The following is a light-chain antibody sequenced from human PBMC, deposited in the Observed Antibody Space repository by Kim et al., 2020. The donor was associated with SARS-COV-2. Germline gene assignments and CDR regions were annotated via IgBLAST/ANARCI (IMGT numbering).Light chain of an antibody. CDR2: KDT. V-gene: IGLV3-25*03. Sequence: SYELTQPPSVSLSPGQTARITCSGDALPKQYAYWFQQKPGQAPVLVIYKDTERPSGIPERLSGSTSGTTVTLTISGVQAEDEADYYCQSADSSDTFWVFGGGTQLTVL. CDR3: QSADSSDTFWV. CDR1: ALPKQY. J-gene: IGLJ3*02.